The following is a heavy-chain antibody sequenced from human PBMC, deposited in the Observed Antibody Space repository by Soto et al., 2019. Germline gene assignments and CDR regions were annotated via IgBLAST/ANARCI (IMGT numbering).Heavy chain of an antibody. V-gene: IGHV1-18*01. D-gene: IGHD5-12*01. Sequence: ASVKVSFKASGYTFTSYGISWVRQAPGQGLEWVGWISAYNGNTNYAQKLQGRVTMTTDTSTSTAYMELRSLRSDDTAVYYCARDQGSGYDWIYWGQGTLVTVSS. CDR1: GYTFTSYG. CDR2: ISAYNGNT. J-gene: IGHJ4*02. CDR3: ARDQGSGYDWIY.